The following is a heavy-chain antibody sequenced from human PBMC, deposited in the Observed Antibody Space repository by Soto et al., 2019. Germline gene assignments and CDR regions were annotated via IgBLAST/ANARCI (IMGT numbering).Heavy chain of an antibody. J-gene: IGHJ4*02. CDR1: GYTFTSYG. CDR3: ARGDERPLRWGFFDH. Sequence: QVDLVQSGAEVLKPGASVKVSCKASGYTFTSYGITWVRQAPGQGLEWMGWISVSNGNTHYAQQLQDRVTVTTGTSTNTAFMELRSLTSDDTAVYYCARGDERPLRWGFFDHWGLGTLITVSS. V-gene: IGHV1-18*01. CDR2: ISVSNGNT. D-gene: IGHD5-12*01.